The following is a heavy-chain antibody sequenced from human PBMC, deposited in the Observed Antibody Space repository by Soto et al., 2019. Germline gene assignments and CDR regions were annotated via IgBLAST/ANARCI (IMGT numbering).Heavy chain of an antibody. CDR2: IWYDGSNK. Sequence: QVQLVESGGGVVQPGRSLRLSCAASGFTFSRYDMHWVRQAPGKGLEWVAVIWYDGSNKYYADSVKGRFTISRDNSKNTLYLQMNSLRAEDTAVYYCARGAGVAPNYFDYWGQGTLVTVSS. V-gene: IGHV3-33*01. J-gene: IGHJ4*02. CDR1: GFTFSRYD. D-gene: IGHD6-19*01. CDR3: ARGAGVAPNYFDY.